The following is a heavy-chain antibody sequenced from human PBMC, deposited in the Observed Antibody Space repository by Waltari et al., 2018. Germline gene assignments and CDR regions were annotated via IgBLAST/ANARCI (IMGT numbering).Heavy chain of an antibody. CDR3: ARRGGSSGWPNWFDP. CDR1: GGSISSSSYY. J-gene: IGHJ5*02. D-gene: IGHD6-19*01. Sequence: QLQLQESGPGLVKPSETLSLTCTVSGGSISSSSYYWCWIRQPPGKGLEWIGSSYYSGSTYYNPSLKSRVTIAVDTAKNQFSLKLSSVTAADTAVYYCARRGGSSGWPNWFDPWGQGTLVTVSS. CDR2: SYYSGST. V-gene: IGHV4-39*07.